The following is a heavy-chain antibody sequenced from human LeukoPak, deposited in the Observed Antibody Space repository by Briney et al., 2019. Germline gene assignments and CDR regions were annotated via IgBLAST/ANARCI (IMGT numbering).Heavy chain of an antibody. CDR2: ISSSSTI. CDR1: RFTFSSYS. J-gene: IGHJ4*02. V-gene: IGHV3-48*01. Sequence: PGGSLRLSCAASRFTFSSYSMNWVRQAPGKGLEWVSYISSSSTIYYADSVKGRFTISRDNAKNSLYLQMNSLRAEDTAVYYCARGSGGSCVYWGQGTLVTVSS. D-gene: IGHD2-15*01. CDR3: ARGSGGSCVY.